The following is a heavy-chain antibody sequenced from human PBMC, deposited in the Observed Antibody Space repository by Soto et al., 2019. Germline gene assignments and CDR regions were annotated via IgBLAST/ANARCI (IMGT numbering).Heavy chain of an antibody. J-gene: IGHJ5*02. CDR3: ARGDYGDYGWFDP. V-gene: IGHV1-69*13. Sequence: SVKVSCKASGGTFSSYAISWVRQAPGQGLEWMGGIIPIFGTANYAQKFQGGVTITADESTSTAYMELSSLRSEDTAVYYCARGDYGDYGWFDPWGQGTLVTVSS. D-gene: IGHD4-17*01. CDR1: GGTFSSYA. CDR2: IIPIFGTA.